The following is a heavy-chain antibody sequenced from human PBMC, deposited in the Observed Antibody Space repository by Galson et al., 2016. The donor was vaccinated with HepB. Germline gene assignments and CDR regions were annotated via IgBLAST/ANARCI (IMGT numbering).Heavy chain of an antibody. V-gene: IGHV3-33*01. CDR1: GFIFRNYA. CDR3: ARDPAGGMGLDP. J-gene: IGHJ5*02. CDR2: IWYEGSDKK. Sequence: SLRLSCAASGFIFRNYAMHWVRQAPGKGLEWVAIIWYEGSDKKLYADSVKGRFIISRDNSKNTVTLQMYSLRADDTAVYFCARDPAGGMGLDPWGQGTLVTGSS. D-gene: IGHD6-25*01.